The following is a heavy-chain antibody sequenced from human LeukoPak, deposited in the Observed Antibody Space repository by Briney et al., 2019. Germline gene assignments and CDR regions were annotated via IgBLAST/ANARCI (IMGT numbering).Heavy chain of an antibody. D-gene: IGHD5-18*01. CDR1: GGSISSYY. V-gene: IGHV4-59*01. Sequence: SETLSLTCTVSGGSISSYYWSWIRQPPGKGLEWIGYIYYSGSTNYNPSLKSRVTISVDTSKNQFSLQLSSVTAADTAVYYCARLGYSYGVYYFDYWGQGTLVTVSS. CDR2: IYYSGST. J-gene: IGHJ4*02. CDR3: ARLGYSYGVYYFDY.